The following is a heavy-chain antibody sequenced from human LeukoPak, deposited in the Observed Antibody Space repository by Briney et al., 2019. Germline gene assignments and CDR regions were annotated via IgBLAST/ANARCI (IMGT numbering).Heavy chain of an antibody. J-gene: IGHJ4*02. V-gene: IGHV3-53*01. CDR1: GFTVSSNY. CDR3: ARKRGYSYGFDY. CDR2: IYSGGST. D-gene: IGHD5-18*01. Sequence: GGSLRLSCAASGFTVSSNYMSWVRQAPGKGLKWVSVIYSGGSTYYADSVRGRFTISRDNSKNTLYLQMNSLRAEDTAVYYCARKRGYSYGFDYWGQGTLVTVSS.